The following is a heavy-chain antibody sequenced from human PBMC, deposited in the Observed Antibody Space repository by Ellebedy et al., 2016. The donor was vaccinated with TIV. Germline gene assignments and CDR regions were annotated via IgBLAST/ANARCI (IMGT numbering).Heavy chain of an antibody. V-gene: IGHV1-2*02. Sequence: ASVKVSXXTSGYDFTSHYIHWVRQAPGQGLQWMGWIDANSGATNYAQKFQGRLKVTRDTSISTAYMELDSLTSDDTAVYYCARDSATGDEAFDYWGQGTLVTVSS. CDR2: IDANSGAT. CDR3: ARDSATGDEAFDY. CDR1: GYDFTSHY. J-gene: IGHJ4*02. D-gene: IGHD7-27*01.